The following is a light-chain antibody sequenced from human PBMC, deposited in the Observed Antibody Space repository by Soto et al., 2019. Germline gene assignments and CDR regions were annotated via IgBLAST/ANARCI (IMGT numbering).Light chain of an antibody. Sequence: QSVLTQPASVSGSLGQSITMSCTGTGSDVGSYKYVSWYQQHPGKAPKLIIFEVSNRPSGVSDRFSGSKSGNTASLTISGLQAEDEAEYYCSSYTSISSLGVFGTGTKLTVL. J-gene: IGLJ1*01. V-gene: IGLV2-14*01. CDR2: EVS. CDR3: SSYTSISSLGV. CDR1: GSDVGSYKY.